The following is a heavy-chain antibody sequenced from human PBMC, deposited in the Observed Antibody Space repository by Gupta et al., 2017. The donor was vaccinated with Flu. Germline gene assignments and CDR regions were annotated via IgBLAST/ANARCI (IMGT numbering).Heavy chain of an antibody. CDR2: INPNTGNP. V-gene: IGHV7-4-1*02. CDR3: ARDDSTINFHY. D-gene: IGHD5-18*01. J-gene: IGHJ4*02. Sequence: WVRQAPGQGLEWMGWINPNTGNPTYAQGFTGRFVFSLDTSVTTAYLQISTLKAEDTAVYYCARDDSTINFHYWGQGTLVTVSS.